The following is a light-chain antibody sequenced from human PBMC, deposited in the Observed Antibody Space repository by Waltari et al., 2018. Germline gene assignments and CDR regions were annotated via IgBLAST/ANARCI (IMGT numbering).Light chain of an antibody. CDR2: GAS. V-gene: IGKV3-15*01. J-gene: IGKJ1*01. CDR3: QQYNNWPPGRT. Sequence: EILLTQSPATLSVSPGERATLPSQASQSVKRNLAWYQQKPGQAPRLLIYGASTRATGVPARFSGSGSGTDFTLTISSLQSEDFAVYYCQQYNNWPPGRTFGQGTKVEI. CDR1: QSVKRN.